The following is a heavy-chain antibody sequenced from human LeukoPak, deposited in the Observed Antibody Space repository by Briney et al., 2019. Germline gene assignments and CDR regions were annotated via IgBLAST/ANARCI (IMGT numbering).Heavy chain of an antibody. V-gene: IGHV3-23*01. D-gene: IGHD3-10*01. J-gene: IGHJ4*02. CDR2: ISGSGDNT. CDR1: GFTFRTYA. Sequence: GGSLRLSCAASGFTFRTYAMSWVRQAPGKGLEWVSAISGSGDNTYYADSVKGRFTISRDNSKNTLYLQMNSLRAEDTAVYYCAQDLWFGENRPGVYWGQGTLVIVSS. CDR3: AQDLWFGENRPGVY.